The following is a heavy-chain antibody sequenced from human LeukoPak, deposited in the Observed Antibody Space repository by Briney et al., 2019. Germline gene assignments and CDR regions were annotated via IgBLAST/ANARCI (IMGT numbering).Heavy chain of an antibody. J-gene: IGHJ4*02. D-gene: IGHD2-2*01. Sequence: SETLTLTCAVSGGSISSDGYSWSWLPQPPGKGLEWIRYIYHSGSTYYNPSLKSRLTTSVDRSTNQFSLQLSSVTAADTAVYYCARVYLGELDYWGQGTLVTVSS. CDR1: GGSISSDGYS. V-gene: IGHV4-30-2*01. CDR3: ARVYLGELDY. CDR2: IYHSGST.